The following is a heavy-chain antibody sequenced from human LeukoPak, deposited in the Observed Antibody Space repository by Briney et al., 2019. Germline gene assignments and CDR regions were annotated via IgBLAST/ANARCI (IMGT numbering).Heavy chain of an antibody. V-gene: IGHV1-2*02. J-gene: IGHJ3*02. CDR3: AREIVATIAGAFDI. CDR2: INPHSGGT. CDR1: GYTFSDYY. D-gene: IGHD5-12*01. Sequence: ASVKVSCKASGYTFSDYYLHWVRQAPGHGLEWMGWINPHSGGTHYAQKFQGRVTMTRDTSISTAYMELSSLRSDDTAVYFCAREIVATIAGAFDIWGQGTMVTVSS.